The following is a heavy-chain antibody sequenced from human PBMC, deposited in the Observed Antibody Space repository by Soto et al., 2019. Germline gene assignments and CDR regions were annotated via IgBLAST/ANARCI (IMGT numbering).Heavy chain of an antibody. CDR1: AYRLTVYG. CDR3: GGDKGSYFDY. D-gene: IGHD3-9*01. CDR2: ISAYNGNT. V-gene: IGHV1-18*01. Sequence: ASVKVSRKAAAYRLTVYGIGWVRKAPGQGLEWMGWISAYNGNTNYAQKLQGRVTMTTDTSTSTAYMELRSLRSDDTAGYYCGGDKGSYFDYWGHGTLGTVSS. J-gene: IGHJ4*01.